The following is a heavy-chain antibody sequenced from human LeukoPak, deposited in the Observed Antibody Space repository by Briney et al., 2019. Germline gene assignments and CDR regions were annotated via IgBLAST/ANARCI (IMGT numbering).Heavy chain of an antibody. Sequence: GASVKVSCKASGYTFTSYGISWVRQAPGQGLEWMGWISAYNGNTNYAQKLQGRVTMTTDTSTSTAYMELRSLRSDDTAVYYCARAGQQWLVVSPIDYWGQGTLVTVSS. CDR3: ARAGQQWLVVSPIDY. V-gene: IGHV1-18*01. CDR2: ISAYNGNT. J-gene: IGHJ4*02. CDR1: GYTFTSYG. D-gene: IGHD6-19*01.